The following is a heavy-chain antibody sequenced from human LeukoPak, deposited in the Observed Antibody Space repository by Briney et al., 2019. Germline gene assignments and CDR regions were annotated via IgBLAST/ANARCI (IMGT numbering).Heavy chain of an antibody. CDR1: GYTFTGYY. Sequence: GASVKVSCKASGYTFTGYYMHWVRQAPGQGLEWMGWINPNSGGTNYAQKFQGRVTMTRDTSISTAYMELSRLRSDDTAVYYCARAVAVTMVQGVKYWGRGTLVTVPS. D-gene: IGHD3-10*01. J-gene: IGHJ4*02. V-gene: IGHV1-2*02. CDR3: ARAVAVTMVQGVKY. CDR2: INPNSGGT.